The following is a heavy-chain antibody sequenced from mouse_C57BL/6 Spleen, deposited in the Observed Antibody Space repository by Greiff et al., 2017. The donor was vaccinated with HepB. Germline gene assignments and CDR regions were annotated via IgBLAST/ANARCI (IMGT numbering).Heavy chain of an antibody. D-gene: IGHD2-3*01. V-gene: IGHV1-64*01. CDR2: IHPNSGST. J-gene: IGHJ3*01. CDR3: ARNLDGYPFAY. CDR1: GYTFTSYW. Sequence: QVQLQQSGAELVKPGASVKLSCKASGYTFTSYWMHWVKQRPGQGLEWIGMIHPNSGSTNYNEKFKSKATLTVDKSSSTAYMQLSSLKSEDSAVYYCARNLDGYPFAYWGQGTLVTVSA.